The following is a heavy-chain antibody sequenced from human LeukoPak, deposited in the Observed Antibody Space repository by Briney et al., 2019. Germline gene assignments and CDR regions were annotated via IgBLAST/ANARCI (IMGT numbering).Heavy chain of an antibody. CDR1: GFTFSSYE. J-gene: IGHJ6*04. Sequence: GGSLRVSCAASGFTFSSYEMNWVRQAPGKGLEWVSYISSSGSTIYYADSVKGRFTISRDNAKNSLYLQMNSLRAEDTAVYYCAELSITMIGGVWGKGTTVTISS. CDR2: ISSSGSTI. D-gene: IGHD3-10*02. V-gene: IGHV3-48*03. CDR3: AELSITMIGGV.